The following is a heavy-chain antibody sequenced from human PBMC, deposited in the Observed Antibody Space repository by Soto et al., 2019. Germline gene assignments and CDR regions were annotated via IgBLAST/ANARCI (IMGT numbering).Heavy chain of an antibody. CDR2: IWYDGSNK. Sequence: QVQLVESGGGVVQPGRSLRLSCAASGFTFSSYGMHWVRQAPGKGLEWVAVIWYDGSNKYYADSVKGRFTISRDNSKNTXCLQMNSLRAEDTAVYYCARVSCRIAAAGTGGWFDPWGQGTLVTVSS. V-gene: IGHV3-33*01. CDR3: ARVSCRIAAAGTGGWFDP. D-gene: IGHD6-13*01. CDR1: GFTFSSYG. J-gene: IGHJ5*02.